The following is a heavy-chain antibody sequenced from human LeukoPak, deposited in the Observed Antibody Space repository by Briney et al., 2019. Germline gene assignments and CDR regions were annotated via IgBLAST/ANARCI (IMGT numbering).Heavy chain of an antibody. CDR1: GFTFSSYA. CDR3: ARLSVANWYYDFWSGYLFDY. Sequence: GGSLRLSCAASGFTFSSYAMHWVRQAPGKGLEWVAVISYDGSNKYYADSVKGRFTISRDNSKNTLYLQMNSLRAEDTAVYYCARLSVANWYYDFWSGYLFDYWGQGTLVTVSS. J-gene: IGHJ4*02. D-gene: IGHD3-3*01. CDR2: ISYDGSNK. V-gene: IGHV3-30*04.